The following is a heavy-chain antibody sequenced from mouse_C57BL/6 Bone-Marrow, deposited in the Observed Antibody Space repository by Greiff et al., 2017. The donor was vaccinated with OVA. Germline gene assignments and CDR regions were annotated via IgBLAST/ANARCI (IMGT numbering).Heavy chain of an antibody. J-gene: IGHJ2*01. CDR3: ARHYGSSLDY. Sequence: QVQLQQSGPELVKPGASVKISCKASGYSFTSYYIHWVKQRPGQGLEWIGWIYPGSGNTKYNEKFKGKATLTADTSSSTAYMQLSSLTSEDSEVYYCARHYGSSLDYWGQGTTLTVSS. D-gene: IGHD1-1*01. CDR2: IYPGSGNT. V-gene: IGHV1-66*01. CDR1: GYSFTSYY.